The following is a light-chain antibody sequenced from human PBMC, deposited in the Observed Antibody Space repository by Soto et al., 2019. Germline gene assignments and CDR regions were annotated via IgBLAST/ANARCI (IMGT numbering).Light chain of an antibody. CDR3: QHSGCSPPSWT. V-gene: IGKV3-20*01. Sequence: EMVLTQSPGALSLSPGERATLSCRTSQSVSTNHLAWYQEKPGQAPRLLIYGASLRATGIPDRFRGIGSGTDFTLALSRVSPEDFAVYYWQHSGCSPPSWTFGQWTKVEIK. J-gene: IGKJ1*01. CDR1: QSVSTNH. CDR2: GAS.